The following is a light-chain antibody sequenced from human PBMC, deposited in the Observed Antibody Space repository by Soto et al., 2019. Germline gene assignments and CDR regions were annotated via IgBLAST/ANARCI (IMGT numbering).Light chain of an antibody. CDR3: AAWDDSLYGYV. Sequence: QSVLIQPPSASGTPGQRVTVSCSGGSSNIGSYTVNWYQQLPGAAPKLLIYSNSQRPSGVPDRFSASKSGTSASLAISGLQSEDEAEYYCAAWDDSLYGYVFGPGTKVTVL. CDR1: SSNIGSYT. V-gene: IGLV1-44*01. CDR2: SNS. J-gene: IGLJ1*01.